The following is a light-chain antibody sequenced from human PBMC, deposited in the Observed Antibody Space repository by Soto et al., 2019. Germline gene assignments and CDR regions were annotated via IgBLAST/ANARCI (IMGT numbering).Light chain of an antibody. V-gene: IGLV1-44*01. CDR1: SSNIGSNT. Sequence: QSVLPQPPSASGTPGQRVTISCSGSSSNIGSNTVNWYQQLPGTAPKLIIYSNNQRPSGVPDRFSGSKSGTSASLAISGLQSEDEADHYCAAWDDSLNGLVFGGGTKLTVL. CDR2: SNN. CDR3: AAWDDSLNGLV. J-gene: IGLJ2*01.